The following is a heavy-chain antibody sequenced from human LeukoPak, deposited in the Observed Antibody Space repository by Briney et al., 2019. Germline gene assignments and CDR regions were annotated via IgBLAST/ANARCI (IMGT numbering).Heavy chain of an antibody. Sequence: GGSLRLSCAASGFTFSSYGLSWVRQAPGKGLEWISTITASGVTTYYADSVKGRFTISRDNSKNMLYLQMNSLRAEDTAVYYCARETGSAVGSTDFDYWGQGTLVTVSS. CDR2: ITASGVTT. CDR3: ARETGSAVGSTDFDY. V-gene: IGHV3-23*01. CDR1: GFTFSSYG. J-gene: IGHJ4*02. D-gene: IGHD4-17*01.